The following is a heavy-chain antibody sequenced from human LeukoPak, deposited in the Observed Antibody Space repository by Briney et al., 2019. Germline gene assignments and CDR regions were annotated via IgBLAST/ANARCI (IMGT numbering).Heavy chain of an antibody. CDR3: ARDQWDSSGWFDY. CDR2: INPNSGGT. V-gene: IGHV1-2*02. J-gene: IGHJ4*02. D-gene: IGHD6-19*01. CDR1: VYTFTGYY. Sequence: GASVKVSCKASVYTFTGYYMHWVRQAPGQGLEWMGWINPNSGGTNYAQKFQGRVTMTRDTSISTAYMELSRLRSDDTAVYYCARDQWDSSGWFDYWGQGTLVTVSS.